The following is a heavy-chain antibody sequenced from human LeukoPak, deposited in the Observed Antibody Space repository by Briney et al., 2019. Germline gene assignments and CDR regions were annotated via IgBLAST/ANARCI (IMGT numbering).Heavy chain of an antibody. Sequence: ASVKVSCKASGYAFTSYGISWVRQAPGQGLEWMGWISAYNDNTNYAQKLQGRVTMTTDTSTSTAYMELSSLRSEDTAVYYCARDEEGYYYDSSGYAFDIWGQGTMVTVSS. J-gene: IGHJ3*02. CDR1: GYAFTSYG. V-gene: IGHV1-18*01. CDR2: ISAYNDNT. D-gene: IGHD3-22*01. CDR3: ARDEEGYYYDSSGYAFDI.